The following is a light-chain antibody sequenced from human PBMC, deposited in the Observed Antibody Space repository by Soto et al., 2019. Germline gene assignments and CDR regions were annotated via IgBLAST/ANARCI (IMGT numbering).Light chain of an antibody. CDR3: QQYYSYEIFT. V-gene: IGKV1-5*03. CDR2: KTS. J-gene: IGKJ3*01. Sequence: DIQMIQSPSTLSASVGDRVTITCRASQSISAWLAWYQQKPGKAPKLLIYKTSSLESGVPSRFSGSGSGTEFTLTISSLQPDDVATYYCQQYYSYEIFTFGPGTKVDIK. CDR1: QSISAW.